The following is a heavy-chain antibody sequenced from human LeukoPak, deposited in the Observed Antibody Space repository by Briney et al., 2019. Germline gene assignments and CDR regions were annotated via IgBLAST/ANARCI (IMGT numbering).Heavy chain of an antibody. CDR1: GYTFTSYY. Sequence: GASVKVSCKASGYTFTSYYMHWVRQAPGQGLEWMGWISPTSGGTNYAQKFQGRVTMTRDTSISTAYMELSRLRSDDTAVYYCARGAYASGSFRTDYYYMDVWGKGTTVTISS. J-gene: IGHJ6*03. CDR3: ARGAYASGSFRTDYYYMDV. D-gene: IGHD3-10*01. V-gene: IGHV1-2*02. CDR2: ISPTSGGT.